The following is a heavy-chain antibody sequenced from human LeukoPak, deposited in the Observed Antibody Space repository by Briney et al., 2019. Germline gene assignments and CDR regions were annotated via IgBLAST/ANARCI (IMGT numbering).Heavy chain of an antibody. V-gene: IGHV3-48*03. J-gene: IGHJ3*02. CDR1: GFTFSSYE. Sequence: PGGSLRLSCAASGFTFSSYEMNWVRQAPGKGLEWVSYISSSGSTIYYADSVKGRFTISRDNAKNSLYLQMNSLRAEDTAVYYCPRGPSYYDILTAFPVGPLGMPIWGQGTMVTVSS. CDR3: PRGPSYYDILTAFPVGPLGMPI. CDR2: ISSSGSTI. D-gene: IGHD3-9*01.